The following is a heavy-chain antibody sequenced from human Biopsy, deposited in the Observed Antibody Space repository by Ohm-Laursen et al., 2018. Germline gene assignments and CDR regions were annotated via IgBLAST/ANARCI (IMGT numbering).Heavy chain of an antibody. CDR3: ATILTGYFHH. Sequence: GASVKVSCKAPGGTFSNYGVNWVRQAPGQGLEWLGGNIPILGTGNYAQKFQDRATVAADTSTSTATMELRSLRSDDTAVYYCATILTGYFHHWGQGTLVIVSS. V-gene: IGHV1-69*06. D-gene: IGHD2/OR15-2a*01. J-gene: IGHJ1*01. CDR2: NIPILGTG. CDR1: GGTFSNYG.